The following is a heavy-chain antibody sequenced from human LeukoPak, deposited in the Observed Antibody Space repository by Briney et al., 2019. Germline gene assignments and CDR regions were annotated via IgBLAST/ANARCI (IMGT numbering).Heavy chain of an antibody. CDR3: AKVKKYSYYYGSGTASPFDY. V-gene: IGHV3-23*01. CDR2: ISGSGGST. D-gene: IGHD3-10*01. Sequence: GGPLRLCCAACVFTFSSYAMSGVRQARGGGVEWVSAISGSGGSTYYADSVRGRFTISRDNSKNTLYLQMTSLRAEDTAVYYCAKVKKYSYYYGSGTASPFDYWGQGTLVTVSS. CDR1: VFTFSSYA. J-gene: IGHJ4*02.